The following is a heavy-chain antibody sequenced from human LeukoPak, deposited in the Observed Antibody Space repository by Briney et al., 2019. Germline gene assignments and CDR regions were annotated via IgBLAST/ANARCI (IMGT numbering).Heavy chain of an antibody. J-gene: IGHJ4*03. CDR1: GFTFSTYS. D-gene: IGHD2-15*01. Sequence: GGSLRLSCAASGFTFSTYSMNWVRQAPGKGLEWVSAISSGSSYIHYAESVKGRFTISRDNAKNSLYLQMSSLRAEDTAVYYCARGYCSGGNCYSTDYWGHGTLVTVSS. V-gene: IGHV3-21*01. CDR2: ISSGSSYI. CDR3: ARGYCSGGNCYSTDY.